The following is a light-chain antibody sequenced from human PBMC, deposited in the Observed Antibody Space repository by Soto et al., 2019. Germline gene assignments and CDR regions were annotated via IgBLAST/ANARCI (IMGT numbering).Light chain of an antibody. J-gene: IGKJ1*01. CDR1: QSIRSW. CDR3: QQYKRYGWT. CDR2: DAS. Sequence: DIQMTQYPSTLSASVGDRVTITCRASQSIRSWWAWYQQKPGKAPKLLIYDASSLESGVPSRFSGSGSGTEFTLTISSRQPDDFSTYDCQQYKRYGWTFGQGPNVEIK. V-gene: IGKV1-5*01.